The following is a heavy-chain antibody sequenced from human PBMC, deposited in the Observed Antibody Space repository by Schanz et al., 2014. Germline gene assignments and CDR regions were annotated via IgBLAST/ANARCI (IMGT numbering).Heavy chain of an antibody. D-gene: IGHD5-12*01. CDR1: GFTFSSYG. J-gene: IGHJ4*02. Sequence: MQLLESGGGLAQPGGSLRLSCTASGFTFSSYGMHWVRQAPGKGLEWVAILWHDGSKKYYADSVKGRFTVSRDNSKNTLYLQLNSLRAEDTAVYYCARDFHGYGPHLDYWGQGSLVTVSS. CDR2: LWHDGSKK. CDR3: ARDFHGYGPHLDY. V-gene: IGHV3-33*08.